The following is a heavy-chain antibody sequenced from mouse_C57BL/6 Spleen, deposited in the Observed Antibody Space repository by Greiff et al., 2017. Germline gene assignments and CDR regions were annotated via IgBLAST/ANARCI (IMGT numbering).Heavy chain of an antibody. V-gene: IGHV1-15*01. CDR2: IDPETGGT. Sequence: QVQLKESGAELVRPGASVTLSCKASGYTFTDYEMHWVKQTPVHGLEWIGAIDPETGGTAYNQKFKGKAILTADKSSSTAYMELRSLTSEDSAVYYCTRSGHYSNYDYWGQGTTLTVSS. CDR3: TRSGHYSNYDY. CDR1: GYTFTDYE. D-gene: IGHD2-5*01. J-gene: IGHJ2*01.